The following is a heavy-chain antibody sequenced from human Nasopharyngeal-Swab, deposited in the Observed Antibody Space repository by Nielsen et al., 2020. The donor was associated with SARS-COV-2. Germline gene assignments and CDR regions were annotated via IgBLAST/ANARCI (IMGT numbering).Heavy chain of an antibody. D-gene: IGHD6-19*01. J-gene: IGHJ3*02. CDR3: ARGPQLPYSSGRLTKKNAFDI. CDR2: INHSGST. V-gene: IGHV4-34*01. Sequence: WIRQPPGKGLEWIGEINHSGSTNYNPSLKSRVTISVDTSKNQFSLKLSSVTAADTAVYYCARGPQLPYSSGRLTKKNAFDIWGQGTMVTVSS.